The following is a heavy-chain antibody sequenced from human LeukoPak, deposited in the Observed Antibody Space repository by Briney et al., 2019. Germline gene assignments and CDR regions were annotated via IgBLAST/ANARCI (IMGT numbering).Heavy chain of an antibody. CDR2: ISSSGSTI. V-gene: IGHV3-48*03. Sequence: GGSLRLSCAASGFTFSSYEMNWVRQAPGKGLEWVSYISSSGSTIHYADSVKGRFTISRDNAKNSLYLQMNSLRAEDTAVYYCARDRYDYVWGSYRFDHWGRGTLVTVSS. D-gene: IGHD3-16*02. J-gene: IGHJ4*02. CDR3: ARDRYDYVWGSYRFDH. CDR1: GFTFSSYE.